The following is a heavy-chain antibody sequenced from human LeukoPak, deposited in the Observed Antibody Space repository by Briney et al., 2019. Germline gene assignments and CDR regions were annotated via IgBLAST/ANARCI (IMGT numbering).Heavy chain of an antibody. V-gene: IGHV3-49*03. CDR2: IRSKGYGWTT. J-gene: IGHJ6*03. CDR1: GFTFGDYA. D-gene: IGHD3-16*01. CDR3: TRDKVRGRHYYYYMDV. Sequence: GGSLRLSCTASGFTFGDYAMSWFRQAPGKGLEWVGFIRSKGYGWTTEYAASVKGRFTISRDDSKSIAYLQMNSLKTEDTAVYYCTRDKVRGRHYYYYMDVWGKGTTVTVSS.